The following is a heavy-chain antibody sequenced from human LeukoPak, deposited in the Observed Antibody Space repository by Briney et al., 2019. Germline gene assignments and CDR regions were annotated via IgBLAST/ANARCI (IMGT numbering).Heavy chain of an antibody. CDR3: ARVAPDCSSTSCPTDY. V-gene: IGHV3-72*01. CDR1: GFTFIDLY. Sequence: GGSLRLSCAASGFTFIDLYMDWVRQAPGKGLEWVGRTRNKANSYTTEYAASVKGRFTISRDDSKNSLYLQMNSLKTEDTAVYYCARVAPDCSSTSCPTDYWGQGTLVTVSS. CDR2: TRNKANSYTT. D-gene: IGHD2-2*01. J-gene: IGHJ4*02.